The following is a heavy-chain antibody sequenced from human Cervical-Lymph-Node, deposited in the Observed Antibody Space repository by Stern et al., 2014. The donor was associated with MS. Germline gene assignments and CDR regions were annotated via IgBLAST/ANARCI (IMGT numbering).Heavy chain of an antibody. J-gene: IGHJ3*02. CDR3: ARDGSIVVPRGDDAFDI. D-gene: IGHD3-22*01. CDR1: GYTFTSYG. Sequence: QVQLGQSGAEVKKPGASVKVSCKASGYTFTSYGISWVRQSPGQGLEWMGWISADNGNTTYAQKLQGRVTMTTDTSTSTAYMELRSLRSDDTAVYYGARDGSIVVPRGDDAFDIWGQGTMVTVSS. V-gene: IGHV1-18*01. CDR2: ISADNGNT.